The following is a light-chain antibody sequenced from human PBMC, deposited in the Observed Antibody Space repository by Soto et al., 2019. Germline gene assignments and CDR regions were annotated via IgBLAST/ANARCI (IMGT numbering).Light chain of an antibody. V-gene: IGLV1-51*01. CDR1: SSNIGNNY. Sequence: QSVLTQPPSVSAAPGQKVTISCSGSSSNIGNNYVSWYQQLPGTAPKLLIYDNNKRPSGIPDRFSGSKSGTSATLGITGLQTGEEADYYCSSYTDSSNHVFGTGTRSPS. CDR2: DNN. CDR3: SSYTDSSNHV. J-gene: IGLJ1*01.